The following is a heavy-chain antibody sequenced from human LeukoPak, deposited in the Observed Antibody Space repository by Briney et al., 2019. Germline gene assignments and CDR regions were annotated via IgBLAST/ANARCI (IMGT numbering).Heavy chain of an antibody. Sequence: ASVKVSCKASGDTFTSYAMHWVRQAPGQRLEWMGWINAGNGNTKYSQKFQGRVTITRDTSASTAYMELSSLRSEDTAVYYCASDFGMAGDDAFDIWGQGTMVTVSS. J-gene: IGHJ3*02. CDR3: ASDFGMAGDDAFDI. D-gene: IGHD5-24*01. V-gene: IGHV1-3*01. CDR1: GDTFTSYA. CDR2: INAGNGNT.